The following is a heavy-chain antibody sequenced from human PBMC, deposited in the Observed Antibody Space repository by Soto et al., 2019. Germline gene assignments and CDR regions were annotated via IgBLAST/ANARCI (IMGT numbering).Heavy chain of an antibody. Sequence: QVQLVQSGPEVRRPGSSVKVSCKASGGSFSDFAISWVRQSPGQGLEWMGGVIPIFGTPKYAQKFQGRITIIADEHTNTAYMELSSLTSEDTAVYYCARDCRGGTCFPKWFDPWGQGTLVTDSS. D-gene: IGHD2-15*01. V-gene: IGHV1-69*01. CDR2: VIPIFGTP. CDR3: ARDCRGGTCFPKWFDP. CDR1: GGSFSDFA. J-gene: IGHJ5*02.